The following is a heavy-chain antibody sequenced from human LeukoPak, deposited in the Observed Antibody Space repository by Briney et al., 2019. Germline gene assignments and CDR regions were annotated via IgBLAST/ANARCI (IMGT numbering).Heavy chain of an antibody. J-gene: IGHJ4*02. CDR2: INDYSTEI. D-gene: IGHD2-2*03. Sequence: GGSLRLSCAASGFTFSSYAMNWVRQAPGKGLEWVSIINDYSTEIRYADSVKGRFTISRDNSKNTLYLQMNSLRAEDTAVYYCAKAASMDDYVSYWGQGTLVTVSS. V-gene: IGHV3-23*01. CDR1: GFTFSSYA. CDR3: AKAASMDDYVSY.